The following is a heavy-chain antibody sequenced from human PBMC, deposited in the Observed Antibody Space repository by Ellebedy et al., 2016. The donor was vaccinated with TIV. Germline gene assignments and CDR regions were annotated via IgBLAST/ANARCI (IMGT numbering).Heavy chain of an antibody. Sequence: GESLKISXAASGFTFSSYSMNWVRQAPGKGLEWVSSISSSSSYIYYADSVKGRFTISRDNAKNSLYLQMNSLRAEDTAVYYCARDLDYRDPNYYYYGMDVWGQGTTVTVSS. CDR2: ISSSSSYI. J-gene: IGHJ6*02. CDR3: ARDLDYRDPNYYYYGMDV. V-gene: IGHV3-21*01. CDR1: GFTFSSYS. D-gene: IGHD4-11*01.